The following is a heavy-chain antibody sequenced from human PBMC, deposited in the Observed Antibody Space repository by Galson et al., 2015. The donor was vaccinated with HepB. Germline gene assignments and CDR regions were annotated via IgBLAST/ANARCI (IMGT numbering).Heavy chain of an antibody. D-gene: IGHD6-25*01. J-gene: IGHJ4*02. CDR2: LKEDGSDK. V-gene: IGHV3-7*01. CDR3: ARDSSGYDY. CDR1: GFSFSTYW. Sequence: SLRLSCAASGFSFSTYWMSWVRQTPEKGLEWVVNLKEDGSDKYYVDSVEGRFAISRDNAKNSLYLQMNSLRAEDTAVYYCARDSSGYDYWGQGALVTVSS.